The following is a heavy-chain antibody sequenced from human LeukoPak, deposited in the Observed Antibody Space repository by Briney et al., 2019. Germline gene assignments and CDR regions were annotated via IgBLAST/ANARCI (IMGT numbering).Heavy chain of an antibody. J-gene: IGHJ4*02. Sequence: PGGSRGSSFVFAGFTSSGDYISGFRQPPGRGLGWVSVLYYGVSTFHKDSVKGRFTTSGDNFKNTVYLQMNSLRAEDTAVYYCARGRQNYGDYPYWGQGTLVTVSS. CDR1: GFTSSGDY. D-gene: IGHD4-17*01. V-gene: IGHV3-53*03. CDR2: LYYGVST. CDR3: ARGRQNYGDYPY.